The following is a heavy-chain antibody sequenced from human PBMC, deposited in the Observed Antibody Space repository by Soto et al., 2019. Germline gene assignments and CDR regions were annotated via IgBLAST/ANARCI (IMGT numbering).Heavy chain of an antibody. D-gene: IGHD2-2*01. J-gene: IGHJ4*02. CDR1: GFTFNDYA. CDR2: VSVRVDTI. CDR3: ARDKQYQFDY. Sequence: QTGGSLRLSCAASGFTFNDYAMSWVRQAPGRGLEGVSGVSVRVDTIYYADSVKGRFTISRDTSKNTLYLQMNRLRAEDTAVYYCARDKQYQFDYWGQGALVTVSS. V-gene: IGHV3-23*01.